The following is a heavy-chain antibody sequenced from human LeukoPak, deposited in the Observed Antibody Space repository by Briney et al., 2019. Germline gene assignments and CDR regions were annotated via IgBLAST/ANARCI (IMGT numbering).Heavy chain of an antibody. D-gene: IGHD6-19*01. V-gene: IGHV4-4*09. J-gene: IGHJ2*01. CDR2: IYNSEST. Sequence: SETLSLTCTVSGGSVSSYYWSWIRQPPGKGLEWIGYIYNSESTNYNSSLKSRVTMSVDTSKNQFFLKLSSVTAADTAVYYCARFHSGPSGWYVLWYFNLWGRGTLVTVSS. CDR1: GGSVSSYY. CDR3: ARFHSGPSGWYVLWYFNL.